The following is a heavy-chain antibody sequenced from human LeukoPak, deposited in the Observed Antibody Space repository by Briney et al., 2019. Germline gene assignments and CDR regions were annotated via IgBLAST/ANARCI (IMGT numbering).Heavy chain of an antibody. D-gene: IGHD4-17*01. Sequence: PSQTLSLTCTVSGGSISSGGYYWSWIRQPPGKGLEWIGYIYYSGSTTYNPSLKSRVTISVDTSKNQFSLKLSSVTAADTAVYYCARESTVTNHFDYWGQGTLVTVSS. CDR1: GGSISSGGYY. J-gene: IGHJ4*02. CDR3: ARESTVTNHFDY. V-gene: IGHV4-61*08. CDR2: IYYSGST.